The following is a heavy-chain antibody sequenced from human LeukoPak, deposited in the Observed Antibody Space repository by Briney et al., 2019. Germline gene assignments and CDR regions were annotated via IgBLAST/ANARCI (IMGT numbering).Heavy chain of an antibody. D-gene: IGHD7-27*01. J-gene: IGHJ4*02. CDR2: IFSNGDT. CDR1: EFTVSRNY. CDR3: MCWGTDNH. Sequence: SGGSLRLSCTASEFTVSRNYMLWVRQAPGKGLEWVSLIFSNGDTHYADSVKGRFTISRDNAKNSLDLQMSSLRVEDTAVYYCMCWGTDNHWGQGILVTVSS. V-gene: IGHV3-53*01.